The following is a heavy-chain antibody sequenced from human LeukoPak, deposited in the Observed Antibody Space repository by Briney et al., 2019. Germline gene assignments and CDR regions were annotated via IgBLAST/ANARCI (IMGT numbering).Heavy chain of an antibody. J-gene: IGHJ1*01. CDR2: ISVGSGYI. CDR1: GFTFSSYA. Sequence: GGSLRLSCVASGFTFSSYAMSWVRQAPGKGLEWVSSISVGSGYIYYADSVKGRFTISRDNAKNSLYLQMNNLRAEDTAVYYCARDPPSFQHWGQGTLVTVSS. CDR3: ARDPPSFQH. V-gene: IGHV3-21*01.